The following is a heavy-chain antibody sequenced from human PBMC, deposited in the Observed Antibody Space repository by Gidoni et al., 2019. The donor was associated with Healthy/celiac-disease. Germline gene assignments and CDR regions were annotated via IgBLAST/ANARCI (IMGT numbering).Heavy chain of an antibody. D-gene: IGHD2-15*01. CDR3: ARGLVGYCSGGSCNFDY. V-gene: IGHV4-39*01. J-gene: IGHJ4*02. CDR2: IYYRGST. Sequence: QLQLQESGPGLVKPSETLSLTCTVSGGSISSSSYYWGWIRQPPGKGLEWIGSIYYRGSTYYNPSLKSRVTISVDTSKNQFSLKLSSVTAADTAVYYCARGLVGYCSGGSCNFDYWGQGTLVTVSS. CDR1: GGSISSSSYY.